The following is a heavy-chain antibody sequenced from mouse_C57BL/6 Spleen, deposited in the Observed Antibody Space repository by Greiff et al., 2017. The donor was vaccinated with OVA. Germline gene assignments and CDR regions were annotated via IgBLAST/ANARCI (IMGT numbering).Heavy chain of an antibody. Sequence: QVQLQQSGAELVRPGTSVKVSCKASGYAFTNYLIEWVKQRPGQGLEWIGVINPGSGGTNYNEKFKGKATLTADKSSSTAYMQLSSLTSEDSAVYFCAGGNYAFAYWGQGTLVTVSA. CDR2: INPGSGGT. J-gene: IGHJ3*01. D-gene: IGHD2-1*01. V-gene: IGHV1-54*01. CDR3: AGGNYAFAY. CDR1: GYAFTNYL.